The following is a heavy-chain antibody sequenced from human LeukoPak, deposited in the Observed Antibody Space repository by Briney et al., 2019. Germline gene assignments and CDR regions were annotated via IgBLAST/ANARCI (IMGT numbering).Heavy chain of an antibody. CDR2: INPNSGST. CDR3: ARTGRNWNNFDY. CDR1: GYTFTDYN. J-gene: IGHJ4*02. Sequence: ASVKVPCKASGYTFTDYNIHWVRQAPGQGLDWMGWINPNSGSTNSAQKFQGRVTMTRDTSIGTAYMELSRLRSDDTAMYYCARTGRNWNNFDYWGQGTLVAVSS. V-gene: IGHV1-2*02. D-gene: IGHD1-20*01.